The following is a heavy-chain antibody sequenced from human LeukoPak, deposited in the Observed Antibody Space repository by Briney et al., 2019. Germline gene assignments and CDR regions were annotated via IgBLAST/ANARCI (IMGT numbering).Heavy chain of an antibody. V-gene: IGHV1-46*01. Sequence: ASVKVSCKASGDTFTSFYMHWVRQAPGQGLEWMGIINPSGGSTNYARKFQGRVTMTRDMSTSTVYMELTSLRFEDTAVYYCARGAHVRYYRGAFDIWGQGTMVTVSS. CDR3: ARGAHVRYYRGAFDI. D-gene: IGHD1-26*01. CDR2: INPSGGST. J-gene: IGHJ3*02. CDR1: GDTFTSFY.